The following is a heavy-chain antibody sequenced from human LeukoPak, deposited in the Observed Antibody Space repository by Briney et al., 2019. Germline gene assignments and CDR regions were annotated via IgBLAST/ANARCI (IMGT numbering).Heavy chain of an antibody. J-gene: IGHJ4*02. CDR2: ISYDGSKK. D-gene: IGHD5-12*01. CDR1: GFTFNSYA. Sequence: GGSLRLSCAASGFTFNSYAMHWVRQAPGKGLEWVAVISYDGSKKYHADSVKGRFTISRDNSKNTLSLQMNSLRDEDTAVYCCATKGRGYSGYDFSFDSWGQGTLVTVSS. V-gene: IGHV3-30*07. CDR3: ATKGRGYSGYDFSFDS.